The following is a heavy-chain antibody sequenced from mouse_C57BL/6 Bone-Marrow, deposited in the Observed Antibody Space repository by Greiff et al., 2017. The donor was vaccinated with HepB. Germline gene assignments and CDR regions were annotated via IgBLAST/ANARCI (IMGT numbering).Heavy chain of an antibody. CDR2: IYPGGGYT. V-gene: IGHV1-63*01. J-gene: IGHJ2*01. Sequence: LQESGAELVRPGTSVKMSCTASGYIFTNYWIGWAKQRPGHGLEWIGDIYPGGGYTNYNEKFKGKATLTADKSSSTAYMQFSNLTSEDSAIYYCARRMLYYGSLDYWGQGTTLTVSS. CDR3: ARRMLYYGSLDY. CDR1: GYIFTNYW. D-gene: IGHD1-1*01.